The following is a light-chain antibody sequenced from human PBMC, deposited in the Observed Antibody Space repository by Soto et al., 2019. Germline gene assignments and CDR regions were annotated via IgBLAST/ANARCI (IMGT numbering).Light chain of an antibody. CDR1: QPISIY. J-gene: IGKJ3*01. CDR3: LQSSSTPPFT. V-gene: IGKV1-39*01. CDR2: AAS. Sequence: DIQMTQSPSSLSASVGDIVTMTCRASQPISIYLNWYQQKPGRAPKILIYAASRLRSGVPSRFSADGSGTDFTLTISSLQPEDFATYYCLQSSSTPPFTFGPGTKVDLK.